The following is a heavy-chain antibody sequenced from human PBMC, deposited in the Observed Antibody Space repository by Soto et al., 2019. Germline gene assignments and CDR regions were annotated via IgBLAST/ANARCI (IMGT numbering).Heavy chain of an antibody. Sequence: QVQLVQSGAEVKKPGASVKVSCKASGYTFTSYGISWVRQAPGQGLEWMGSISAYNGNTNYAQKLQGRVTMTTDTSTSTAYMELRSLRSDDTAVYYCAIYWGPYYYYYGMDVWGQGTTVTVSS. D-gene: IGHD3-16*01. CDR3: AIYWGPYYYYYGMDV. CDR2: ISAYNGNT. CDR1: GYTFTSYG. J-gene: IGHJ6*02. V-gene: IGHV1-18*01.